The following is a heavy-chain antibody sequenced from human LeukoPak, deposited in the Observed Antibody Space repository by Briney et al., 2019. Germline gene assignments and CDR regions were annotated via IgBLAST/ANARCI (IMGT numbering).Heavy chain of an antibody. CDR1: GYTFTSYV. V-gene: IGHV1-18*01. D-gene: IGHD6-19*01. Sequence: ASVKVSCKASGYTFTSYVISWVRQAPGQGLEWMGWISAYNGNTNYAQKLQGRVTMTTDTSTSTAYMELRSLRSDDTAVYYCARDRLVGGIAVAGIDYWGQGTLVTVSS. CDR2: ISAYNGNT. J-gene: IGHJ4*02. CDR3: ARDRLVGGIAVAGIDY.